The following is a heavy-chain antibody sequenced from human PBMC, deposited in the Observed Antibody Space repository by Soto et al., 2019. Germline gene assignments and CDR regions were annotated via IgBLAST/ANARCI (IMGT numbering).Heavy chain of an antibody. CDR3: ARGYGVVLLDV. J-gene: IGHJ6*04. D-gene: IGHD2-15*01. V-gene: IGHV3-23*01. CDR1: GFTFTKYA. CDR2: ISGSSGNT. Sequence: GGSLRLSCAASGFTFTKYAMTWVRQAPGKGLEWVSRISGSSGNTYYSDSVKGRFSVSRDSSKNTLYLQMSSLRAEDTAVYYCARGYGVVLLDVWGKGTTVTVSS.